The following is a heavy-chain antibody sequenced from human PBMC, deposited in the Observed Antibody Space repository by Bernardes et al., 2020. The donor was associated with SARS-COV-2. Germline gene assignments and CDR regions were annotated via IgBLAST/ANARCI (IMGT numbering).Heavy chain of an antibody. Sequence: GGSLRLSCAASGFTFDDYAMHWVRQAPGKGLEWVSGISWNSGSIGYADSVKGRFTISRDNAKNSLYLQMNSLRAEDTALYYCAKDIGGGQLAVFDYWGQGTLVTVSS. CDR1: GFTFDDYA. D-gene: IGHD6-6*01. J-gene: IGHJ4*02. V-gene: IGHV3-9*01. CDR2: ISWNSGSI. CDR3: AKDIGGGQLAVFDY.